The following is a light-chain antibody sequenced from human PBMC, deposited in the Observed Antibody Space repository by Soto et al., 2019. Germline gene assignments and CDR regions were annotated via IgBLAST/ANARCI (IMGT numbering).Light chain of an antibody. J-gene: IGKJ1*01. V-gene: IGKV3-20*01. CDR2: GAS. CDR3: QQYGSSPTWT. Sequence: EIVLTQCPGTLSLSPGEGATLSCRASQSVSSSYLAWYQQKPGQAPRLLIYGASSRATGIPDRFSGSGSGTDFTLPISRLEPEDFAVYYCQQYGSSPTWTFGQGTKV. CDR1: QSVSSSY.